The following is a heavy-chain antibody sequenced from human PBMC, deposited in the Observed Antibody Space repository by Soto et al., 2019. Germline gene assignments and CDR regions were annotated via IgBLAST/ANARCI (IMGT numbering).Heavy chain of an antibody. CDR2: IQNSGSP. V-gene: IGHV4-30-4*01. CDR1: GASIYNGGYF. Sequence: QVQLQESGPGLVRPSQTLSLTCSVSGASIYNGGYFWSWIRQSPGKVLEWIGHIQNSGSPYNNPSLKSRVTISADTSKNQFSLKLTSVTAADTAVYYCARGSTTETVDSWGQGTLVTVSS. CDR3: ARGSTTETVDS. D-gene: IGHD4-17*01. J-gene: IGHJ4*02.